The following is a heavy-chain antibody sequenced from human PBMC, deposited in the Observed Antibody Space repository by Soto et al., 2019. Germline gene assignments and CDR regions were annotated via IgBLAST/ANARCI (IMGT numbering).Heavy chain of an antibody. CDR3: AKDCLGGGLDY. J-gene: IGHJ4*02. Sequence: EVQLLQSGGGLVQPGGSLRLSCAASGFIFSNYAMNWVRQAPGKGLEWVSIVTSRGDTTYYADSVKGRFTISRDNSKNTLYLQVNSLPAEDTAVYYCAKDCLGGGLDYWAREPWSASPQ. CDR2: VTSRGDTT. D-gene: IGHD3-16*01. CDR1: GFIFSNYA. V-gene: IGHV3-23*01.